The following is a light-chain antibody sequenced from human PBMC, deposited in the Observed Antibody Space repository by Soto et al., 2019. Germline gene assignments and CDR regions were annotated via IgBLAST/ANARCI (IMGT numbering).Light chain of an antibody. CDR3: SSYTSSRTLV. V-gene: IGLV2-14*01. J-gene: IGLJ1*01. Sequence: QSVLTQPASVSGSPGQSITISCTGTGSDVGAYNYVSWYQQHPGKAPKLMIYEVSNRSSGVSHRFSGSKSDNTASLTISGLQTDDEADYYCSSYTSSRTLVFGTGTKVTVL. CDR1: GSDVGAYNY. CDR2: EVS.